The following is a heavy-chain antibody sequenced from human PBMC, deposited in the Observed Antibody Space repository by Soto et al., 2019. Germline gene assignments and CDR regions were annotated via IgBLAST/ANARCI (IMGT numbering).Heavy chain of an antibody. V-gene: IGHV2-5*01. J-gene: IGHJ4*02. CDR1: DFSLTTRGVG. CDR3: AHSASVPCCYYFDS. D-gene: IGHD1-26*01. CDR2: ISWNDDQ. Sequence: SGPTLVNPTQTLTLTCNFSDFSLTTRGVGVGWIRQPPGKALEWVALISWNDDQRYSPSLKSRLTITKDTSKNQVVLTMTNMDPADTATYYCAHSASVPCCYYFDSWGQGTLVTVSS.